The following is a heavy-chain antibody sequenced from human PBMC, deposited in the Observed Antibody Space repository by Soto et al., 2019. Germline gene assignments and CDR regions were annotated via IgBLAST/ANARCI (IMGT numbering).Heavy chain of an antibody. D-gene: IGHD2-21*01. Sequence: QLQESGPGLVKPSETLSLTCTVSGGSIRSSSYCWGWIRQPPGKGLEWIGSIYYSGRTHYNPSLRSRVTLSVDTSNNPFSLKLSSVTAADTAVYSCARHPLEGNDYGGYFDYWGQGILVTVSS. J-gene: IGHJ4*02. CDR3: ARHPLEGNDYGGYFDY. CDR1: GGSIRSSSYC. V-gene: IGHV4-39*01. CDR2: IYYSGRT.